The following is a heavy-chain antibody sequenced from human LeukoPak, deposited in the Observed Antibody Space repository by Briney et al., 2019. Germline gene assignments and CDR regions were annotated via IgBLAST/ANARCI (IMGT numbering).Heavy chain of an antibody. J-gene: IGHJ6*02. CDR2: ISAYNGNT. V-gene: IGHV1-18*01. Sequence: ASVKVSCKAFGYXFTSYGTSWVRQAPGQGLEWMGWISAYNGNTNYAQKLQGRVTMTTDTSTSTAYMELRSLRSDDTAVYYCARDGVTTGGYYYYYGMDVWGQGTTVTVSS. D-gene: IGHD4-17*01. CDR3: ARDGVTTGGYYYYYGMDV. CDR1: GYXFTSYG.